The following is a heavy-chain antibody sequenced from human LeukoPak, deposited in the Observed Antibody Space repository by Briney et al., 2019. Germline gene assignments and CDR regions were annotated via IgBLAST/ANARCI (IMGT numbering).Heavy chain of an antibody. CDR2: INPKTGGT. J-gene: IGHJ4*02. Sequence: ASIKVSCKASGYTFTDYYMHLVRQAPGQGLQWMGRINPKTGGTNYAQKFQGRVTMTGDTSISTAYMELSRLGSDDTAVYYCASRVQTTGVFDYWGQGTLVTVSS. CDR3: ASRVQTTGVFDY. D-gene: IGHD2-8*01. CDR1: GYTFTDYY. V-gene: IGHV1-2*06.